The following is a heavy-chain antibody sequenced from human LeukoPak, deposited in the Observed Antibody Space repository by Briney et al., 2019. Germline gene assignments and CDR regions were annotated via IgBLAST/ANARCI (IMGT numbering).Heavy chain of an antibody. J-gene: IGHJ4*02. Sequence: GGTLRLSCAASGFTFSTYGMSWVRQAPGKGLEWVSSISGSRGSTYYADSVKGRFTISRDNSKNTLYLQMNSLRAEDTAVYYCAYYVSSGYKDYWGQGTLVTVSS. D-gene: IGHD3-22*01. V-gene: IGHV3-23*01. CDR3: AYYVSSGYKDY. CDR2: ISGSRGST. CDR1: GFTFSTYG.